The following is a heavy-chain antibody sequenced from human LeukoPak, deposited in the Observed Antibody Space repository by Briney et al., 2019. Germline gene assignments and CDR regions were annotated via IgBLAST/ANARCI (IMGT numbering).Heavy chain of an antibody. CDR1: GDTFSSYA. Sequence: ASVKVSCKASGDTFSSYAISWVRQAPGQGLEWMGGLIPIFGTANYAQKFQGRVTITADKSTSTAYMELSSLRSEDTAVYYCARMFPRGYSYGHFDYWGQGTLVTVSS. V-gene: IGHV1-69*06. CDR3: ARMFPRGYSYGHFDY. D-gene: IGHD5-18*01. CDR2: LIPIFGTA. J-gene: IGHJ4*02.